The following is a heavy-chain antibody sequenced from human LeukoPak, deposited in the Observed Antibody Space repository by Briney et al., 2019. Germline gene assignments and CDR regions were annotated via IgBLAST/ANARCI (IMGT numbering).Heavy chain of an antibody. V-gene: IGHV4-34*01. D-gene: IGHD5-24*01. CDR2: INHSGST. CDR1: GGSFSGYY. J-gene: IGHJ4*02. Sequence: SETLSLTCAVYGGSFSGYYWSWIRQPPGKGLEWIGEINHSGSTNYNPSLKSRVTISVDTSKNQFSLKLSSVTAADTAVYYCARDGEVEMATNYWGQGTPVTVSS. CDR3: ARDGEVEMATNY.